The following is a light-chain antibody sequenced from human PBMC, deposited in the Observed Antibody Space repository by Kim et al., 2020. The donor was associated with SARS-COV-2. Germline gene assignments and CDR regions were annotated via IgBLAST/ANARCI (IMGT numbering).Light chain of an antibody. CDR1: QSVSSY. J-gene: IGKJ4*01. Sequence: SPGEGATLSCRASQSVSSYLAWYQQKPGQAPRLLIYDASKRATGIPARFSGSGSGTDFTLTISSLEPEDFAVYYCQQRSNWPLTFGGGTKVDIK. V-gene: IGKV3-11*01. CDR3: QQRSNWPLT. CDR2: DAS.